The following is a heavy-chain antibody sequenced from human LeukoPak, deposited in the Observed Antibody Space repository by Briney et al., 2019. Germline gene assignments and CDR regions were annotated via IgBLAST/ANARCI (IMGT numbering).Heavy chain of an antibody. Sequence: ASVKVSCKASGYTFTSYAISWVRQAPGQGLEWMGGIIPIFGTANYAQKFQGRVTITADESTSTAYMELSSLRSEDTAVYYCARGILRYFDWELNDWGQGTLVTVSS. CDR2: IIPIFGTA. CDR3: ARGILRYFDWELND. J-gene: IGHJ4*02. D-gene: IGHD3-9*01. V-gene: IGHV1-69*13. CDR1: GYTFTSYA.